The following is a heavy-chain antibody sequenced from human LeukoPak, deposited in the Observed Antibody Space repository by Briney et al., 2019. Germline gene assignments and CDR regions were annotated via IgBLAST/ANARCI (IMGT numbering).Heavy chain of an antibody. Sequence: GSLRLSCEVSGFNVDDYGMSWVCQAPGKGLEWVCDINWNGGSTGYADSVKGRFTISRDNAKNSLYLQMNSLRAEDTALYYCARQIMVVVVAAPYYYYMDVWGKGTTVTVSS. CDR2: INWNGGST. J-gene: IGHJ6*03. CDR3: ARQIMVVVVAAPYYYYMDV. CDR1: GFNVDDYG. V-gene: IGHV3-20*04. D-gene: IGHD2-15*01.